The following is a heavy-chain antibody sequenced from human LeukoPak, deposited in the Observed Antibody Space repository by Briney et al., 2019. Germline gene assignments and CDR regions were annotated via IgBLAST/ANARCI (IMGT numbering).Heavy chain of an antibody. CDR2: IYPGDSDT. V-gene: IGHV5-51*01. CDR1: GYSFTNYW. CDR3: AIDSFQRSYFYGVDV. D-gene: IGHD3-16*01. J-gene: IGHJ6*02. Sequence: GESLKISCKGSGYSFTNYWIAWVRQMPGKGLEWMGIIYPGDSDTRYSPSFQGQVTISADKSISTAYLQWSSLKASDTAMYYCAIDSFQRSYFYGVDVWGQGTTVTVSS.